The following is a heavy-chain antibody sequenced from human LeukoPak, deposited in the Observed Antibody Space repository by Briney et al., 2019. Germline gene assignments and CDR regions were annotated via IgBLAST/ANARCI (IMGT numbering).Heavy chain of an antibody. CDR3: AKDAGYYGSGSYPQFDP. Sequence: GGSLRLSCEASGFTFSSYWMHWVRQIPGKGLMWVSRIESNGLTLYADSVRDRFTISRDNAKNSLYLQMNSLRAEDTALYYCAKDAGYYGSGSYPQFDPWGQGTLVTVSS. J-gene: IGHJ5*02. D-gene: IGHD3-10*01. CDR2: IESNGLT. V-gene: IGHV3-74*01. CDR1: GFTFSSYW.